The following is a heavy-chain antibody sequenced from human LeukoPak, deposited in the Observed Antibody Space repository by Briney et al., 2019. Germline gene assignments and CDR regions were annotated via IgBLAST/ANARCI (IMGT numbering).Heavy chain of an antibody. CDR2: INPSGGST. CDR1: GYTFTSYY. CDR3: AVGDTAMVPFDY. D-gene: IGHD5-18*01. Sequence: ASVKVSCKASGYTFTSYYMHWVRQAPGQGLEWMGIINPSGGSTSYAQKSQGRVTMTRDTSTSTVYMELSSLRSEDTAVYYCAVGDTAMVPFDYWGQGTLVTVSS. V-gene: IGHV1-46*01. J-gene: IGHJ4*02.